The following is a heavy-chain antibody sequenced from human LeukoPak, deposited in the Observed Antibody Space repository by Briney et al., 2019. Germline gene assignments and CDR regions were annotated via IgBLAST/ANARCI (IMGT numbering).Heavy chain of an antibody. CDR2: TSQNEYNK. CDR1: GFTFSNYA. D-gene: IGHD6-19*01. Sequence: PGGSLRLSCAASGFTFSNYAMHSVRQAPGKGLEWVAATSQNEYNKYYADSVNGRFTISKDNSKNTLYLEVNSLRADDTAVYYCARGPGLAMGKGYFDYCGQGTLVTVSS. V-gene: IGHV3-30-3*01. J-gene: IGHJ4*02. CDR3: ARGPGLAMGKGYFDY.